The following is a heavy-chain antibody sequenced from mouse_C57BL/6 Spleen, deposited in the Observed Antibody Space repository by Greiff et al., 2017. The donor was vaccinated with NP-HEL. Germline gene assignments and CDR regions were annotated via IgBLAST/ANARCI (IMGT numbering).Heavy chain of an antibody. J-gene: IGHJ2*01. V-gene: IGHV1-78*01. CDR3: ARAYYSNFPYFDG. Sequence: VKLVESDAELVKPGASVKISCKASGYTFTDHTIHWMKQRPEQGLEWIGYIYPRDGSTKYNEKFKGKATLTADKSSSTAYMQLNRLTSEDSAVYFCARAYYSNFPYFDGWGKGTTLTVSS. CDR1: GYTFTDHT. CDR2: IYPRDGST. D-gene: IGHD2-5*01.